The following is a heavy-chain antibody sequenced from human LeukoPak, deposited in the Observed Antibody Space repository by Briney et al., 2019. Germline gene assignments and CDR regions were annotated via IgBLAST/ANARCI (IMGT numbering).Heavy chain of an antibody. Sequence: SVKVSCKASGGTFSSYAISWVRQAPGQGLEWMGGIIPIFGTANYAQKFQGRVTITADESTSTAYMELSSLRSEDTAVYYCARGPGCSGGSCYPGLFDPWGQGTLVTVSS. D-gene: IGHD2-15*01. CDR1: GGTFSSYA. CDR2: IIPIFGTA. V-gene: IGHV1-69*13. CDR3: ARGPGCSGGSCYPGLFDP. J-gene: IGHJ5*02.